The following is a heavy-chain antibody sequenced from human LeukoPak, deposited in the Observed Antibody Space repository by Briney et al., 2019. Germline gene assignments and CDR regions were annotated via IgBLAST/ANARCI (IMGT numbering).Heavy chain of an antibody. V-gene: IGHV3-23*01. Sequence: GGSLRLSCAASGFTFSSYAMNWVRQALGKGLEWVSSISGSGGTTYTADSVKGRFTISRDNSKNTLYLQMNSLRAEDTAVYYCAKGNLGFGNYYFDYWGQGTLVTVSS. CDR2: ISGSGGTT. D-gene: IGHD1-14*01. J-gene: IGHJ4*02. CDR3: AKGNLGFGNYYFDY. CDR1: GFTFSSYA.